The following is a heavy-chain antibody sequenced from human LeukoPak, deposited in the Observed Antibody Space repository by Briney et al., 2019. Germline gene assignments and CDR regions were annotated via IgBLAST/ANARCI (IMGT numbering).Heavy chain of an antibody. V-gene: IGHV3-53*01. Sequence: GGSLRLSCAASGFSVSSNYMSCVRQAPGKGLEWVSVIYSGGSTYYADSVKGRFTISRDNSKNTLYLQMNSLRAEDTAVYYCARASSTSAFSGMDVWGKGTTVTVSS. CDR1: GFSVSSNY. D-gene: IGHD2-2*01. J-gene: IGHJ6*04. CDR2: IYSGGST. CDR3: ARASSTSAFSGMDV.